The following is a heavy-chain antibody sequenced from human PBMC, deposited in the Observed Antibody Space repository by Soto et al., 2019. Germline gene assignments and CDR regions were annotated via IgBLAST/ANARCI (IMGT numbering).Heavy chain of an antibody. Sequence: SVKVSCKASGGTFSSYAISWVRQAPGQGLEWMGGIIPIFGTANYAQKFQGRVTITADESTSTAYMELSSLRSEDTAVYYCASHPDYDFWSGYSYNWFDPWGQGTLVTVS. CDR1: GGTFSSYA. CDR3: ASHPDYDFWSGYSYNWFDP. V-gene: IGHV1-69*13. D-gene: IGHD3-3*01. J-gene: IGHJ5*02. CDR2: IIPIFGTA.